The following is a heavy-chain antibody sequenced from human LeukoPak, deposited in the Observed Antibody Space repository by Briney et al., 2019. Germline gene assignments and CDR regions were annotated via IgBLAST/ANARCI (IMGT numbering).Heavy chain of an antibody. CDR3: ARNLHSGSYYPGYYYYYMDV. V-gene: IGHV1-69*05. J-gene: IGHJ6*03. D-gene: IGHD1-26*01. CDR2: IIPIFGTA. Sequence: SVKVSCKASGGTFSSYAISWVRQAPGQGLEWMGGIIPIFGTANYAQKFQGRVTITTDESTGTAYMELSSLRSEDTAVYYCARNLHSGSYYPGYYYYYMDVWGKGTTVTVSS. CDR1: GGTFSSYA.